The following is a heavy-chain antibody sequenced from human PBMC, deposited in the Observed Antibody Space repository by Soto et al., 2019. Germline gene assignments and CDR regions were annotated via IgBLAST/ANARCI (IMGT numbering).Heavy chain of an antibody. CDR3: AKDQRYCSGGSCYLGYYYGMDV. D-gene: IGHD2-15*01. CDR2: ISARSGNT. CDR1: GFTFNTFA. J-gene: IGHJ6*02. V-gene: IGHV3-23*01. Sequence: EVQLLESGGGLVQPGGSLRLSCAASGFTFNTFAMSWVRQAPGKGLEWVSGISARSGNTYYADSVKGRFTISRDNSKNNLNLQLNSLRAEGTAVYYCAKDQRYCSGGSCYLGYYYGMDVWGQGTKVTVSS.